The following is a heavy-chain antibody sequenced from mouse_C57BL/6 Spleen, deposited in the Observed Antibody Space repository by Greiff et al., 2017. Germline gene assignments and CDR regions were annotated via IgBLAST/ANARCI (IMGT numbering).Heavy chain of an antibody. Sequence: VQLKESGPELVKPGASVKIPCKASGYTFTDYNMDWVKQSHGKSLEWIGDINPNNGGTIYNQKFKGKATLTVDKSSSTAYMELRSLTSEDTAVYYCARGGSNYAFDYWGQGTTLTVSS. D-gene: IGHD2-5*01. V-gene: IGHV1-18*01. J-gene: IGHJ2*01. CDR2: INPNNGGT. CDR1: GYTFTDYN. CDR3: ARGGSNYAFDY.